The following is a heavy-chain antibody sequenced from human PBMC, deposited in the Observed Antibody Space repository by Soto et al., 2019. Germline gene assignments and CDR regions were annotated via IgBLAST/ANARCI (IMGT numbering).Heavy chain of an antibody. CDR2: IIPMFGTA. J-gene: IGHJ3*02. CDR3: ARDLHCYDSSDEVRVAFDI. CDR1: GGTFSSYE. V-gene: IGHV1-69*01. D-gene: IGHD3-22*01. Sequence: QVQLVQSGAEVKKPGSSVKVSCKASGGTFSSYEISWVRQAPGQGLQWMGGIIPMFGTANYAQKFQGRVTITADESTSTAYMDLSSLRSEDTAVYYCARDLHCYDSSDEVRVAFDIWGQGTMVTVSS.